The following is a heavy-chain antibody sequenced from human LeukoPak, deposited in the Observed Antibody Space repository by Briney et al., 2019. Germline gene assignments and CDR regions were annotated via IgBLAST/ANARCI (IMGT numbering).Heavy chain of an antibody. Sequence: SGTLPLTCTVSGGSMSGFFWTWMGQPPGREREGIGCIYYSWRSTKYNPSLKSRVTISVDTSKRQFSLTLNSATAADTAVYYCARTSRHFYGSATNLTPWPAGMDVWGQGTTVTVSS. J-gene: IGHJ6*02. CDR1: GGSMSGFF. D-gene: IGHD3-10*01. CDR2: IYYSWRST. CDR3: ARTSRHFYGSATNLTPWPAGMDV. V-gene: IGHV4-59*01.